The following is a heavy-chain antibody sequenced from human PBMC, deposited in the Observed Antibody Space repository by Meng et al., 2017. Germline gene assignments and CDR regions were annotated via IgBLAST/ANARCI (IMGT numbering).Heavy chain of an antibody. V-gene: IGHV4-34*02. J-gene: IGHJ4*02. D-gene: IGHD3-9*01. CDR2: INHSGST. Sequence: QAHVRQGGAGLLKPSETLSLTCAVYGGSFSGYYWSWIRQPPGKGLEWIGEINHSGSTNYNPSLKSRVTISVDTSKNQFSLKLSSVTAADTAVYYCARGRYFDWLSYRYYFDYWGQGTLVTVSS. CDR3: ARGRYFDWLSYRYYFDY. CDR1: GGSFSGYY.